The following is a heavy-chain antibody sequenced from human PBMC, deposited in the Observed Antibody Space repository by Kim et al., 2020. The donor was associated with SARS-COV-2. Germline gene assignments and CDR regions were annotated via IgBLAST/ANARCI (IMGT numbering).Heavy chain of an antibody. CDR2: TII. D-gene: IGHD3-16*02. J-gene: IGHJ4*02. V-gene: IGHV3-48*02. Sequence: TIIYYADSVKGRFTISRDNAKNSLYLQMNSLRDEDTAVYYCASGSYHFDYWGQGTLVTVSS. CDR3: ASGSYHFDY.